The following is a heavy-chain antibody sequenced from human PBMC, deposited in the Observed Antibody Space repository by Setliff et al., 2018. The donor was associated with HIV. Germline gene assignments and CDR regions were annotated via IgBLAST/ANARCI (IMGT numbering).Heavy chain of an antibody. J-gene: IGHJ3*01. V-gene: IGHV1-69*13. CDR1: GGTFSSYA. CDR2: IIPVFGTT. Sequence: SVKVSCKASGGTFSSYAISWVRQAPGQGLDWMGGIIPVFGTTNYAQKFQGRVTITADESTSTAYMELSSLRSEDTAVYYCASSFRGGFDVWGQGTMVTVSS. CDR3: ASSFRGGFDV. D-gene: IGHD2-15*01.